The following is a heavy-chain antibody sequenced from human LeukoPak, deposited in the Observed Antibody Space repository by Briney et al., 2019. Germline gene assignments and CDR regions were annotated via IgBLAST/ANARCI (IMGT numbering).Heavy chain of an antibody. J-gene: IGHJ5*02. V-gene: IGHV4-39*01. CDR3: ARHVITMVRGVISWFDP. CDR1: GGSISSSSYY. Sequence: SETLSLTCTVSGGSISSSSYYWGWIRQPPGTGLEWIGGIYYSGSTYYNPSLKSRVTISVDTSKNQFSLKLSSVTAADTAVYYCARHVITMVRGVISWFDPWGQGTLVTVSS. D-gene: IGHD3-10*01. CDR2: IYYSGST.